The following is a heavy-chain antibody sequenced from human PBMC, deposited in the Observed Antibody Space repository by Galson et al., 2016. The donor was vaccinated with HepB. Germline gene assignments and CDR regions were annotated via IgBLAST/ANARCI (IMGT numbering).Heavy chain of an antibody. D-gene: IGHD5-12*01. V-gene: IGHV3-33*03. Sequence: SLRLSCAASGFTFSSHGMHWVRQAPGKGLEWVAFIWYDGSKKDYIDSVEGRFTISRDNSKNTVYLQMNSLRADDTAFYYCAKDLGRAYTGADPHFDCWGQAALVAISS. CDR3: AKDLGRAYTGADPHFDC. CDR1: GFTFSSHG. J-gene: IGHJ4*02. CDR2: IWYDGSKK.